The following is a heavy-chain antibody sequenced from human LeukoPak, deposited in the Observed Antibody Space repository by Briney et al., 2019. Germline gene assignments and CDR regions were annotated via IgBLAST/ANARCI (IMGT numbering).Heavy chain of an antibody. Sequence: PSETLSLTCTVSGYSISSGYYWGWIRPPPGKGLEWIGSIYHSGSTYYNPSLKSRVTISVDTSKNQFSLKLSSVTAADTAVYYCARVDSSSWSHFDYWGQGTLVTVSS. CDR3: ARVDSSSWSHFDY. CDR2: IYHSGST. J-gene: IGHJ4*02. V-gene: IGHV4-38-2*02. D-gene: IGHD6-13*01. CDR1: GYSISSGYY.